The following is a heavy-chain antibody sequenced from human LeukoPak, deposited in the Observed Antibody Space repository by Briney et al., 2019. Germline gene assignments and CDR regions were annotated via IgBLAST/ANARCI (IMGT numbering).Heavy chain of an antibody. Sequence: PGGSLRLSCAASGFTYSDYYMSWVRQFRGKGLELVAYIASSTGTKYYADSVKGRFTISGDNAKNSLFLQMRRLTAEDTAVYYCARAIPFSVWGQGTLVTVSS. J-gene: IGHJ4*02. V-gene: IGHV3-11*04. CDR2: IASSTGTK. CDR1: GFTYSDYY. D-gene: IGHD2-2*02. CDR3: ARAIPFSV.